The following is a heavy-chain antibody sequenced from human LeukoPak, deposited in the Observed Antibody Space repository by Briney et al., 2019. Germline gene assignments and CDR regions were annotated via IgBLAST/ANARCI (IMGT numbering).Heavy chain of an antibody. CDR1: GFTFSSYV. CDR2: IRYDGSNK. J-gene: IGHJ5*02. V-gene: IGHV3-30*02. Sequence: QPGGSLRLSCAASGFTFSSYVMHWVRQAPGKGLEWVAFIRYDGSNKYYADSVKGRFTVSRDNAKNSLYLQMDSLRAEDTAMYYCARDLLMGNGFDPWGQGTLVTVSS. CDR3: ARDLLMGNGFDP. D-gene: IGHD2-15*01.